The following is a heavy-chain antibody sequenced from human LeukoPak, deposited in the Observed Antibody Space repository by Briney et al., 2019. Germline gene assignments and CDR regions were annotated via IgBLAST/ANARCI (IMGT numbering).Heavy chain of an antibody. Sequence: GSSVKVSCKASGGTFITNGISWVRQAPGQGLEWMGRIIPIFGPPKYAQKFQGTVTITTDESTSTAYMELSSLTSEDTAVYYCARSSGSHYYFDYWGQGTLVTVSS. J-gene: IGHJ4*02. CDR1: GGTFITNG. CDR2: IIPIFGPP. V-gene: IGHV1-69*05. D-gene: IGHD1-26*01. CDR3: ARSSGSHYYFDY.